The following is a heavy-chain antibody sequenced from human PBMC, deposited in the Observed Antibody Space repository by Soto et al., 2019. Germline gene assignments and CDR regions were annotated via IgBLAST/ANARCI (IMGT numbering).Heavy chain of an antibody. CDR2: IIPILTTP. Sequence: QVQLVQSGAEVKKTGSSVKVSCKASGGTFSIYGLSWVRQAPGQGPEWIGGIIPILTTPNYAQKFQGRVTVVADEYTTTVYMELSSLKFEDTAVYYCATSVGIAPTGEDGMDVWGQGTSVTVSS. J-gene: IGHJ6*02. D-gene: IGHD2-8*02. V-gene: IGHV1-69*01. CDR1: GGTFSIYG. CDR3: ATSVGIAPTGEDGMDV.